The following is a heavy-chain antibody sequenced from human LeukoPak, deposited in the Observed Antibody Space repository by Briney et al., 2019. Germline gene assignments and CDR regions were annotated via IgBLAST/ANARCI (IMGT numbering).Heavy chain of an antibody. CDR3: ARWGQPPMTTVTTGP. D-gene: IGHD4-17*01. Sequence: ASVKVSCKTSGYTFVTKPTSWVRQAPGQGLEWMGWISAYNGNTNYAQKLQGRVTMTTDTSTSTAYMELRSLRSDDTAVYYCARWGQPPMTTVTTGPWGQGTLVTVSS. V-gene: IGHV1-18*01. CDR1: GYTFVTKP. J-gene: IGHJ4*02. CDR2: ISAYNGNT.